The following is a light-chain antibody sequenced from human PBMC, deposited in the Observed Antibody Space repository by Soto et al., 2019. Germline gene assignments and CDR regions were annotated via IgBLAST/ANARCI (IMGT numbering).Light chain of an antibody. CDR2: GAS. Sequence: EIVMTQSPATLSVSPGERATLSCRASQSVSSNLAWYQQKPGQAPRLLFNGASTRATGIPVRFSASGSGTEFILTISSLQSEDFAVYYCQQYNDWPRGYTFGQGTKLEIK. J-gene: IGKJ2*01. V-gene: IGKV3-15*01. CDR1: QSVSSN. CDR3: QQYNDWPRGYT.